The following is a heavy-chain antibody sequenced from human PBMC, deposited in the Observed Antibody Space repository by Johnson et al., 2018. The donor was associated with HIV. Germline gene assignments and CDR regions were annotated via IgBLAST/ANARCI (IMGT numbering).Heavy chain of an antibody. CDR3: ARGYTWNDVSI. J-gene: IGHJ3*02. CDR1: GFTFSDHW. D-gene: IGHD1-1*01. V-gene: IGHV3-74*02. CDR2: INGDGSRL. Sequence: VQLVESGGGLIQPGGSLRLSCGASGFTFSDHWMQWVRQAPGKGLVWVSRINGDGSRLTYADSVKGRFTIARDNAKNTLYLQMNSLRTVDTAVYYCARGYTWNDVSIWGQGTMVTVSS.